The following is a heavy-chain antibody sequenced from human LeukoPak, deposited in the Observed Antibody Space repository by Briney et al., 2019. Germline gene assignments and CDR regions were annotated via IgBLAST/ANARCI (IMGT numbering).Heavy chain of an antibody. J-gene: IGHJ6*02. V-gene: IGHV4-34*01. CDR3: ARGGHTVVVTAILRSYGMDV. D-gene: IGHD2-21*02. CDR2: INHSGST. CDR1: GGSFSGYY. Sequence: SETLSLTCAVYGGSFSGYYWSWIRQPPGKGLEWIGEINHSGSTNYNPSLKSRVTISVDTSKNQFSLKLSSVTAADTAVYYCARGGHTVVVTAILRSYGMDVWGQGTTVTVSS.